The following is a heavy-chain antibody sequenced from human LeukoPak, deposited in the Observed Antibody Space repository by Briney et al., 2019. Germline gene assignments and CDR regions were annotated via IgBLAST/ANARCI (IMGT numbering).Heavy chain of an antibody. D-gene: IGHD3-3*01. CDR1: GFSLRSFA. Sequence: GGSLRLSCAASGFSLRSFAMSWVRQAPGKGLEWVSASSGDGGNTDYANSVKGRFTIYRDNSKNTIYLQMNSLRADDTAVYYCAKQGRNDFVDSWGQGTLVIVSS. CDR2: SSGDGGNT. J-gene: IGHJ4*02. CDR3: AKQGRNDFVDS. V-gene: IGHV3-23*01.